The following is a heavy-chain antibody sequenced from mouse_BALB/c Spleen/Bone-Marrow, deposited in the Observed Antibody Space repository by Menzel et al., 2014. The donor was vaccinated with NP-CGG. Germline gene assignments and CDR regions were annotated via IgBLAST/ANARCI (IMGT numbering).Heavy chain of an antibody. J-gene: IGHJ2*01. Sequence: EVKLVGSGGGLVQPGGSRTLSCAASGFTFSSFGMHWVRQAPEKGLEWVAYISSGSSTVYYADKVMGRFTISRDNPKNTLFLQMTSLRSEDTAMYYCARSGSSSGYFDYRGQGTPLTVSS. CDR2: ISSGSSTV. CDR1: GFTFSSFG. CDR3: ARSGSSSGYFDY. V-gene: IGHV5-17*02. D-gene: IGHD1-1*01.